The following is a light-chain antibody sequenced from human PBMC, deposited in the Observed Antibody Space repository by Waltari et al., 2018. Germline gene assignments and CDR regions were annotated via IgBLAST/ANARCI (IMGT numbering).Light chain of an antibody. Sequence: VGDRVTITCRASENVNNYLNWYQQKPGKAPKLLIYKASTLQSGVPSRFSGSGSGTDYTFTISSLQSEDVATYYCQHNYGTPFTFGPGTKLDIK. CDR2: KAS. CDR1: ENVNNY. J-gene: IGKJ3*01. CDR3: QHNYGTPFT. V-gene: IGKV1-39*01.